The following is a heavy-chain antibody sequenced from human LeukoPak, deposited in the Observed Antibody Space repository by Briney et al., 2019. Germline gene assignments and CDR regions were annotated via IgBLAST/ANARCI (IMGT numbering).Heavy chain of an antibody. CDR3: AKGPIYGSGSYEFDY. V-gene: IGHV3-9*01. D-gene: IGHD3-10*01. CDR2: ISWNSGRI. CDR1: GFTFDDHA. Sequence: GGSLRLSCAASGFTFDDHAMHWVRQAPGKGLEWVSGISWNSGRIGYADSVKGRFTISRDNAKNSLYLQMNSLRAEDTALYYCAKGPIYGSGSYEFDYWGQGTLVTVSS. J-gene: IGHJ4*02.